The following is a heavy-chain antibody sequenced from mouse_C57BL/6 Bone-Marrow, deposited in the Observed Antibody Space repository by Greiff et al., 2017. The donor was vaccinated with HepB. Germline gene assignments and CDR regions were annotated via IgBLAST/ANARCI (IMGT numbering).Heavy chain of an antibody. J-gene: IGHJ3*01. CDR2: ISDGGSYT. CDR3: ASDDYCFAY. D-gene: IGHD2-4*01. V-gene: IGHV5-4*03. Sequence: EVMLVESGGGLVKPGGSLKLSCAASGFTFSSYAMSWVRQTPEKRLEWVATISDGGSYTYYPDNVKGRFTISRDNAKNNLDLHMSHLKSEDTAMYYCASDDYCFAYWGQGTLVTVSA. CDR1: GFTFSSYA.